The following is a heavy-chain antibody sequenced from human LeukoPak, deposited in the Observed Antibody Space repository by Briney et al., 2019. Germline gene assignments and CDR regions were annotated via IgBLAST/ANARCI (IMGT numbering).Heavy chain of an antibody. Sequence: GGSLRLSCAASGYTFTSYGMSWVRQAPGKGLEWVSVISGSGGSTNYADSVKGRFTISRDNFKNTLYLQMNSLRAEDTAVYYCAKDGWNDIPDYWGQGTLVTVSS. CDR2: ISGSGGST. D-gene: IGHD1-1*01. CDR3: AKDGWNDIPDY. CDR1: GYTFTSYG. J-gene: IGHJ4*02. V-gene: IGHV3-23*01.